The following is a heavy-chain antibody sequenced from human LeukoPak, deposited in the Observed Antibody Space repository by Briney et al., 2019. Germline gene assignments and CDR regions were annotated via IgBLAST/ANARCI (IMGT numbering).Heavy chain of an antibody. CDR3: ARNTPDFGTHQRFDP. D-gene: IGHD3-10*01. CDR2: IYYSGST. CDR1: GGSISSYY. Sequence: PSETLSLTCTVSGGSISSYYWSWIRQPPGKGLEWIGYIYYSGSTNYNPSLKSRVTISVDTSKNQFSLKLSSVTAADTAVYYCARNTPDFGTHQRFDPWGQGTLVTVSS. V-gene: IGHV4-59*08. J-gene: IGHJ5*02.